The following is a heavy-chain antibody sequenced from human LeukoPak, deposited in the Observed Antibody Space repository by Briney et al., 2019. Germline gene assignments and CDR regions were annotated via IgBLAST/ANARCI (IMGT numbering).Heavy chain of an antibody. J-gene: IGHJ4*02. CDR2: IIPIFGTA. Sequence: SVKVSCKASGGTFSSYAISWVRQAPGQGLEWMGGIIPIFGTANYAQKFQGRVTITADESTSTAYMELSSLRSEDTAVYYCARGGPLGYRSSTSCSHNFDYWGQGTLVTVSS. D-gene: IGHD2-2*01. CDR3: ARGGPLGYRSSTSCSHNFDY. V-gene: IGHV1-69*13. CDR1: GGTFSSYA.